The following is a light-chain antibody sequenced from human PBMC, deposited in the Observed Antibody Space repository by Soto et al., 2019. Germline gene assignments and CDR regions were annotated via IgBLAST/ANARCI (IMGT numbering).Light chain of an antibody. CDR1: SSDIGRFNY. V-gene: IGLV2-14*01. CDR3: SSHSISNAPG. Sequence: QSVLTQPASVSGSPGQSITISCTGTSSDIGRFNYFSWYQQHPGKVPKLMIYEVSNRPSAVSNRFSGSKSGNTASLTISGLQADDEADYYCSSHSISNAPGFGGGTNLTVL. J-gene: IGLJ3*02. CDR2: EVS.